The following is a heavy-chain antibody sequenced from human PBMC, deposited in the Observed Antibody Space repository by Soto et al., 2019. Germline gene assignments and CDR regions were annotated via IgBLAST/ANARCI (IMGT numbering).Heavy chain of an antibody. CDR1: GGTFSSYA. V-gene: IGHV1-69*13. J-gene: IGHJ5*02. Sequence: ASVKVSCKASGGTFSSYAISWVRQAPGQGLEWMGGIIPIFGTANYAQKFQGRVTITADESTSTAYMELSSLRSEDTAVYYCARDKRDCSSTSCYTLYNWFDPWGQGTLVTVSS. CDR3: ARDKRDCSSTSCYTLYNWFDP. D-gene: IGHD2-2*02. CDR2: IIPIFGTA.